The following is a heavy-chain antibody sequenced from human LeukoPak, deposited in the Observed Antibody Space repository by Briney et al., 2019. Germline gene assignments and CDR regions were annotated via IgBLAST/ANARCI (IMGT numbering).Heavy chain of an antibody. J-gene: IGHJ4*02. V-gene: IGHV1-69*13. CDR3: ARDSLGEMYGGRPIEGYYFDY. CDR2: IIPIFGTA. D-gene: IGHD3-16*01. Sequence: APGKVSCKASGGTFSSYAISWVRQAPGQRLEWRGGIIPIFGTANYAQKFQGRVTVTADESTSTAYMELSSLRSEDTAVYYCARDSLGEMYGGRPIEGYYFDYWGQGTLVTVSS. CDR1: GGTFSSYA.